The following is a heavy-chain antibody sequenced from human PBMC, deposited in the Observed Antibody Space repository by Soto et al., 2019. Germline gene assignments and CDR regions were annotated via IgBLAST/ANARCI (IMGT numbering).Heavy chain of an antibody. J-gene: IGHJ4*02. D-gene: IGHD6-19*01. CDR2: IYSGGST. CDR1: GFTVSSNY. CDR3: ARDRVAVAGREGEVY. Sequence: EVQLVESGGGLVQPGGSLRLSCAASGFTVSSNYMSWVRQAPGKGLEWVSVIYSGGSTYYADSVKGRFTISRDNSKNTLYLQMNSLRAEDTAVYYCARDRVAVAGREGEVYWGQGTLVTVSS. V-gene: IGHV3-66*01.